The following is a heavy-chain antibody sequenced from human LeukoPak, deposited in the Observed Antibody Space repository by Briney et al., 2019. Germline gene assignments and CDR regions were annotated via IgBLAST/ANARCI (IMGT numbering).Heavy chain of an antibody. D-gene: IGHD2-2*02. CDR3: ANYLVSPDIVVVPAAIPGPRFDY. CDR1: GFTFSSYA. CDR2: ISGSGGST. V-gene: IGHV3-23*01. Sequence: PGGSLRLSCAASGFTFSSYAMSWVRQAPGKGLEWVSAISGSGGSTYYADSVKGRFTISRDNSKNTLYLQMNSLRAEDTAVYYCANYLVSPDIVVVPAAIPGPRFDYWGQGTLVTVSS. J-gene: IGHJ4*02.